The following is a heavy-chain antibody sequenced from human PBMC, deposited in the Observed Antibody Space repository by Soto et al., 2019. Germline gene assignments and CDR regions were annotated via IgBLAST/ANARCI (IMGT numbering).Heavy chain of an antibody. CDR2: MNPNTGNT. J-gene: IGHJ4*02. CDR3: ARRKERSGPYYLDY. CDR1: GYTFATYD. D-gene: IGHD6-25*01. Sequence: QVQLVQSGAEVKKPAASVKVSCKASGYTFATYDFAWVRQATGQGLEWMGWMNPNTGNTGYAQAFRGRVTMTRNTSITTAYMELSSLRSEDTAVYFCARRKERSGPYYLDYWGQGTLVTVSS. V-gene: IGHV1-8*01.